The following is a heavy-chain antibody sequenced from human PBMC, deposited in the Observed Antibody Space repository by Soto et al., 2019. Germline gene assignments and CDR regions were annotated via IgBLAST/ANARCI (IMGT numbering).Heavy chain of an antibody. CDR1: GFTFSSYW. CDR2: INSDGSST. Sequence: EVQLVESGGGLVQPGGSLRLSCAASGFTFSSYWMHWVHQAPGKGLVWVSRINSDGSSTSYADSVKGRFTISRDNAKNTLYLQMNSLRAEDTAVYYCARRGYSSSWYPLVLGDTGAFDIWGQGTMVTVSS. J-gene: IGHJ3*02. D-gene: IGHD6-13*01. CDR3: ARRGYSSSWYPLVLGDTGAFDI. V-gene: IGHV3-74*01.